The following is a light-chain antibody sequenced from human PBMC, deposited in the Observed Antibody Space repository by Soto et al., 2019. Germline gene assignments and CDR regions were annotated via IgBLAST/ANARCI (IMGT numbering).Light chain of an antibody. J-gene: IGKJ4*01. V-gene: IGKV3-11*01. Sequence: EIVLTQSPATLSLSPGARATLSCRASQSISSHLAWYQQKPGQAPRLLISTTSNRAPGIPARLSGSGSGPDFSLTIGSLEPEDFAVYCCQQRSNWPLTFGGGTKVEIK. CDR3: QQRSNWPLT. CDR1: QSISSH. CDR2: TTS.